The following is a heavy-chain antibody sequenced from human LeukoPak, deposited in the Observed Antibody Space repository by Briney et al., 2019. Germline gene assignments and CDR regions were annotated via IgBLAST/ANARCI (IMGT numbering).Heavy chain of an antibody. D-gene: IGHD2-21*02. J-gene: IGHJ3*02. CDR2: IYYSGST. CDR3: TRGLYSVVVTANDAFDI. CDR1: GGSISSYY. Sequence: SETLSLTCTVSGGSISSYYWSWIRQPPGKGLEWIGYIYYSGSTNYNPSLKSRVTISVDTSKNQFSLKLSSVTAADTAVYYCTRGLYSVVVTANDAFDIWGQGTMVTVSS. V-gene: IGHV4-59*12.